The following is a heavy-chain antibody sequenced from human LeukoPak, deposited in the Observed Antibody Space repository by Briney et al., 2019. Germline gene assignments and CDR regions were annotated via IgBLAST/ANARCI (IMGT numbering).Heavy chain of an antibody. J-gene: IGHJ4*02. V-gene: IGHV3-7*01. CDR3: ARAMRLTIFGVVIKELDY. CDR2: IKQDGSEK. CDR1: GFTFSSYW. D-gene: IGHD3-3*01. Sequence: LPGGSLRLSCAASGFTFSSYWMSWVRQAPGKGLEWVANIKQDGSEKYYVDSVKGRFTISRDNAKNSLYLQMNSLRAEDTAVYYCARAMRLTIFGVVIKELDYWGQGTLVTVST.